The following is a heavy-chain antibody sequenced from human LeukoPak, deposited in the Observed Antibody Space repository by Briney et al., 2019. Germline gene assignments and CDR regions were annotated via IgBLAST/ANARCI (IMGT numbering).Heavy chain of an antibody. D-gene: IGHD5-18*01. V-gene: IGHV1-46*01. CDR2: INPSGGST. CDR3: ARAQGDTAMVHGPYDY. CDR1: GYTFTSYY. Sequence: ASVKVSCKASGYTFTSYYMHWVRQAPGQGLEWMGIINPSGGSTSYAQKFQGRVTMTRDTSTSTVYMELSSLRSEDTAVYYCARAQGDTAMVHGPYDYWGQGTLVTVSS. J-gene: IGHJ4*02.